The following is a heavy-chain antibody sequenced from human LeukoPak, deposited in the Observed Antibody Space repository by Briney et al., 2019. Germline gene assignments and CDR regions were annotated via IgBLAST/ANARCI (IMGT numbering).Heavy chain of an antibody. CDR1: GDSISSSSYY. D-gene: IGHD5-18*01. J-gene: IGHJ4*02. CDR3: ARHRGVMGTAMVTEFDY. CDR2: IYYSGST. Sequence: SETLSLTCTVSGDSISSSSYYWGWIRQPPGKELEWIGSIYYSGSTYYNPSLNSRVTISVDTSKNQFSLKLSSVTAADTAVYYCARHRGVMGTAMVTEFDYWGQGTLVTVSS. V-gene: IGHV4-39*01.